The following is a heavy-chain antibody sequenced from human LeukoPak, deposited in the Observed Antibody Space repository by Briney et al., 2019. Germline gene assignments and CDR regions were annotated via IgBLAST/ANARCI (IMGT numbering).Heavy chain of an antibody. CDR1: GFTFSSYG. Sequence: PGGSLRLSCAASGFTFSSYGMHWVRQAPGKGLEWVAFIRYDGSNKYYADSVKGRFTISRDNSKNTLYLQMNSLRAEDTAVYYCAKVVEYSSSLGDYWGQGTLVTVSS. CDR3: AKVVEYSSSLGDY. J-gene: IGHJ4*02. CDR2: IRYDGSNK. V-gene: IGHV3-30*02. D-gene: IGHD6-6*01.